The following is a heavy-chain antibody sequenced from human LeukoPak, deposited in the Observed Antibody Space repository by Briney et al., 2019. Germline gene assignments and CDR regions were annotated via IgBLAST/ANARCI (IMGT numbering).Heavy chain of an antibody. D-gene: IGHD1-14*01. CDR2: ISSSRSYI. CDR1: GFTFSSDS. V-gene: IGHV3-21*01. CDR3: ARGKPPDY. J-gene: IGHJ4*02. Sequence: PGGALRLSCAASGFTFSSDSMNWVRQAPGKGLEWGSSISSSRSYIYYADSVKGRFTISRDNAKKSLYLQMNSLRAEDTAVYYCARGKPPDYWGQGTLVTVSS.